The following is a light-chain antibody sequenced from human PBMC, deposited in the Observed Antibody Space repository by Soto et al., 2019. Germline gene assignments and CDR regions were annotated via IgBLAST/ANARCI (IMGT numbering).Light chain of an antibody. Sequence: EIVLTQSPGTLSLSPGERATLSCRASQSVSNNYLAWYQQNPGQPPRLLIYGASNRAAGIPDRFSGSGSGTAFTLPISSLQSEDFAVYYCQQYNNWPRTFGQGTKVDIK. CDR3: QQYNNWPRT. CDR1: QSVSNNY. V-gene: IGKV3-20*01. CDR2: GAS. J-gene: IGKJ1*01.